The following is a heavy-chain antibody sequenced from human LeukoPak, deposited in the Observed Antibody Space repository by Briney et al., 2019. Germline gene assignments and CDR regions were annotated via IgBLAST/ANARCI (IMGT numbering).Heavy chain of an antibody. CDR1: GFTFSSYS. Sequence: GGSLRLSCAASGFTFSSYSMNWVRQAPGKGLEWVSSISSSSSYIYYADSVKGRLTISRDNAKNSLYLQMNSLRAEDTAVYYCARYGSGSYFWTPDAFDIWGQGTMVTVSS. CDR2: ISSSSSYI. V-gene: IGHV3-21*01. CDR3: ARYGSGSYFWTPDAFDI. D-gene: IGHD3-10*01. J-gene: IGHJ3*02.